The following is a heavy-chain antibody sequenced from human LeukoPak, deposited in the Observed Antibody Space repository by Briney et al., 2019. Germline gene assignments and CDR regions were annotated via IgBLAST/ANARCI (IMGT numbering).Heavy chain of an antibody. J-gene: IGHJ3*01. CDR1: GGSISSYY. V-gene: IGHV4-59*12. CDR3: ASHTVVVTATHDAFAF. CDR2: IYYSGST. Sequence: PSETLSLTCTVSGGSISSYYWSWIRQPPGKGLEWIGYIYYSGSTNYNPSLKSRVTISVDTSKNQFSLKLSSVTAADTAVYYCASHTVVVTATHDAFAFWGQGTMVTVSS. D-gene: IGHD2-21*02.